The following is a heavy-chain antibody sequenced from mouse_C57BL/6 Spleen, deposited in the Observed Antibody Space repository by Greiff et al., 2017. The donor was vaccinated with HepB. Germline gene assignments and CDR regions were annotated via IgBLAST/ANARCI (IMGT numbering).Heavy chain of an antibody. CDR1: GYTFTSYD. Sequence: VQLQQSGPELVKPGASVKLSCKASGYTFTSYDINWVKQRPGQGLEWIGWIYPRDGSTKYNEKFKGKATLTVDTSSSTAYMELHSLTSEDSAVYFCARSSSIYYDYDGFAYWGQGTLVTVSA. V-gene: IGHV1-85*01. D-gene: IGHD2-4*01. CDR2: IYPRDGST. J-gene: IGHJ3*01. CDR3: ARSSSIYYDYDGFAY.